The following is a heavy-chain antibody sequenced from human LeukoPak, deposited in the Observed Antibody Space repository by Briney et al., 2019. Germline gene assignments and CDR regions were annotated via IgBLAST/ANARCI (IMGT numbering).Heavy chain of an antibody. V-gene: IGHV7-4-1*02. CDR2: INTNTGNP. D-gene: IGHD3-22*01. J-gene: IGHJ3*02. CDR3: ARVVHPYDYESSGLTYDAFDI. Sequence: ASVKVSCKASGYTFTGYYMHWVRQAPGQGLEWSGWINTNTGNPTYAQGFTGRFVFSLDTSVNTAYLQISSLKAEDTAVYYCARVVHPYDYESSGLTYDAFDIWGQGTMVTVSS. CDR1: GYTFTGYY.